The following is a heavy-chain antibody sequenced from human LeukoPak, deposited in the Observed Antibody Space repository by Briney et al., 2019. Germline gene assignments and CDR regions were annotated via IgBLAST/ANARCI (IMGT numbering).Heavy chain of an antibody. CDR2: INPNSGGT. Sequence: ASVKVSCKASGYTFTGYYMHWVRQAPGQGLEWMGWINPNSGGTNYAQKFQGRVTMTRDTSISTAYMELSRLRSDDTAVYYCATTIVKIPSGYEYYFDYWGQGTLVTVSS. CDR1: GYTFTGYY. J-gene: IGHJ4*02. V-gene: IGHV1-2*02. CDR3: ATTIVKIPSGYEYYFDY. D-gene: IGHD3-22*01.